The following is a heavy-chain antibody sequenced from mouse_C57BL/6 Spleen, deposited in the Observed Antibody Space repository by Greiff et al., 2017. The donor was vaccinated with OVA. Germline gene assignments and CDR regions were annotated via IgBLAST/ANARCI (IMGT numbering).Heavy chain of an antibody. CDR1: GFTFSSYA. J-gene: IGHJ4*01. V-gene: IGHV5-4*01. Sequence: EVKLQESGGGLVKPGGSLKLSCAASGFTFSSYAMSWVRQTPEKRLEWVATISDGGSYTYYPDNVKGRFTISRDNAKNNLYLQMSHLKSEDTAMYYCARDRGYPYAMDYWGQGTSVTVSS. CDR3: ARDRGYPYAMDY. D-gene: IGHD2-2*01. CDR2: ISDGGSYT.